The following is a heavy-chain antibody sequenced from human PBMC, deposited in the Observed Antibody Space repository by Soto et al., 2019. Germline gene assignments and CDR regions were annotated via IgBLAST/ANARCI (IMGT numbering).Heavy chain of an antibody. Sequence: PGGSLRLSCAASGFTFSSYWMSWVRQAPGKGLEWVANIKQDGSEKYYVDSVKGRFTISRDNAKNSLYLQMNSLRAEDTAVYYCARGPDYYDSSGYYLRSPDDAFDIWGQGTMVTVSS. CDR3: ARGPDYYDSSGYYLRSPDDAFDI. J-gene: IGHJ3*02. D-gene: IGHD3-22*01. CDR1: GFTFSSYW. CDR2: IKQDGSEK. V-gene: IGHV3-7*03.